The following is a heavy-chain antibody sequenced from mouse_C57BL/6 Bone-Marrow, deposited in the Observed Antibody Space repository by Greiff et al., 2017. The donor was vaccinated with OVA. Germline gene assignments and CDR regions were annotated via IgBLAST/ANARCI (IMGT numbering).Heavy chain of an antibody. CDR2: FYPGSGSI. Sequence: QVQLQQSGAELVKPGASVKLSCKASGYTFTEYTIHWVKQRSGQGLEWIRWFYPGSGSIKYNEKFKDKATLTADKSSSTGYMELSRLTAEDSAVYFCARHGYYDYDVAWFAYWGQGTLVTVSA. CDR1: GYTFTEYT. CDR3: ARHGYYDYDVAWFAY. J-gene: IGHJ3*01. D-gene: IGHD2-4*01. V-gene: IGHV1-62-2*01.